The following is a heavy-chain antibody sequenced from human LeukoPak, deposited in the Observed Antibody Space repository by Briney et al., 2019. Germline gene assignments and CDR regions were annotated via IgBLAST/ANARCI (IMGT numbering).Heavy chain of an antibody. V-gene: IGHV3-30*18. CDR2: LSNDGNKA. D-gene: IGHD4-11*01. CDR1: GFTFSRYA. CDR3: AKDSQQLVPYQWFDS. Sequence: PGGSLRLSCAASGFTFSRYAMHWVRQAPGKGLEWVAMLSNDGNKALFADSVKGRFTMSRDKSQNTLYLLMNNLRTEDTAVYFCAKDSQQLVPYQWFDSWGQGALVTVSS. J-gene: IGHJ5*01.